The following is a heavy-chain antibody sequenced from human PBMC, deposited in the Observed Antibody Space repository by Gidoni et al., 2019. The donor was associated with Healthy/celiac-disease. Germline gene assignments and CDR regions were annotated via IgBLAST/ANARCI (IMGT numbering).Heavy chain of an antibody. V-gene: IGHV3-30*04. D-gene: IGHD3-22*01. CDR3: ARNYYDSSGYLPLYAFDI. CDR2: ISYDGSNK. J-gene: IGHJ3*02. CDR1: GFTLSSYA. Sequence: QVQLVESGGGVVQPGRSLRLSCAASGFTLSSYAMHWVRQAPGKGLEWVAVISYDGSNKYYADSVKGRFTISRDNSKNTLYLQMNSLRAEDTAVYYCARNYYDSSGYLPLYAFDIWGQGTMVTVSS.